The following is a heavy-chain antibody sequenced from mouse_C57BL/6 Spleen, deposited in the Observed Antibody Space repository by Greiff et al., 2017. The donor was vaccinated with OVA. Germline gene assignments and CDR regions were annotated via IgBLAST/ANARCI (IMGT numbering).Heavy chain of an antibody. CDR2: IDPETGGT. D-gene: IGHD2-1*01. J-gene: IGHJ4*01. V-gene: IGHV1-15*01. CDR1: GYTFTDYE. CDR3: TRIYYGYAMDY. Sequence: QVQLKQSGAELVRPGASVTLSCKASGYTFTDYEMHWVKQTPVHGLEWIGAIDPETGGTAYNQKFKGKAILTADKSSSTAYMELRSLTSEDSAVYYCTRIYYGYAMDYWGQGTSVTVSS.